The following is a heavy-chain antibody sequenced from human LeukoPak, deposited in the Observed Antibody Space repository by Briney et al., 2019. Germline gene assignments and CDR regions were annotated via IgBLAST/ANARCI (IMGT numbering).Heavy chain of an antibody. V-gene: IGHV3-30*18. CDR2: ISPDGNKD. Sequence: PGRSLRLSCAASGFTFNIFGIHWVRQAPGKGLEWVAAISPDGNKDYYTESVKGRFTVSRDNSKNMIYLQMNSLRGEDSAVYYCAKVNNYDDYWGQGTLVTVSS. CDR3: AKVNNYDDY. CDR1: GFTFNIFG. D-gene: IGHD1/OR15-1a*01. J-gene: IGHJ4*02.